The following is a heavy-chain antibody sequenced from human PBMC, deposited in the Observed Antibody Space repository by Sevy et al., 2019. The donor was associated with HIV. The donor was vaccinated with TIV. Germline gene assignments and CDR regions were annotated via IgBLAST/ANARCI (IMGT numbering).Heavy chain of an antibody. D-gene: IGHD3-16*01. Sequence: GGSLRLSCAASGFTLSSYWMSWDRQAPGKGLEWVANIKQDGSEKYFVDSVKGRFTISRDNANNSLDLQMNSLTAEDTSMYYCARGGLGVYTFDIWGQGTKVTVSS. CDR2: IKQDGSEK. V-gene: IGHV3-7*01. J-gene: IGHJ3*02. CDR3: ARGGLGVYTFDI. CDR1: GFTLSSYW.